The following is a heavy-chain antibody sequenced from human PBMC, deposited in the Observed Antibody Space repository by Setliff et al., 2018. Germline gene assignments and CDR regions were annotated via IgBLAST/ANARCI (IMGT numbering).Heavy chain of an antibody. CDR3: ARASGWYYFDY. V-gene: IGHV1-18*04. CDR2: INPNSGNT. J-gene: IGHJ4*02. CDR1: GYTFTGYY. Sequence: ASVKVSCKASGYTFTGYYMHWVRQAPGQGLEWMGWINPNSGNTNYAQKLQGRVTMTTDTSTSTAYMELRSLRSDDTAVYYCARASGWYYFDYWGQGTLVTVSS. D-gene: IGHD6-19*01.